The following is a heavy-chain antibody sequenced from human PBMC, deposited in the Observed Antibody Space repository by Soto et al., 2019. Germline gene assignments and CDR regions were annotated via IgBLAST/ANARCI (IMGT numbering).Heavy chain of an antibody. CDR3: ARDYDSSGYYYGYYYGMDV. CDR1: GGSISSGGYY. CDR2: IYYSGST. D-gene: IGHD3-22*01. J-gene: IGHJ6*02. V-gene: IGHV4-31*03. Sequence: QVQLQESGPGLVKPSQTLSLTCTVSGGSISSGGYYWSWIRQHPGKGLEWIGYIYYSGSTYYNPSLKSRVTISVDTSKNQFSLKLSSVTAADTAVYYCARDYDSSGYYYGYYYGMDVWGQGTTVTVSS.